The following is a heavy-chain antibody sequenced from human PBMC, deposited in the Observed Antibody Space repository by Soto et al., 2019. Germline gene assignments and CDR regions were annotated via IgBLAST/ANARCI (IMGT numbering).Heavy chain of an antibody. CDR1: GYSFTSYW. Sequence: EVQLVQSGAEVKKPGESLKISCKGSGYSFTSYWIGWVRQMPGKGLEWMGIIYPGDSDTRYSPSFQGQVTISADKSISTAYLQWSSLKASDTAMYYCASASYQLPHGLGSHYYYGMDVWGQGTTVTVSS. D-gene: IGHD2-2*01. J-gene: IGHJ6*02. CDR3: ASASYQLPHGLGSHYYYGMDV. V-gene: IGHV5-51*01. CDR2: IYPGDSDT.